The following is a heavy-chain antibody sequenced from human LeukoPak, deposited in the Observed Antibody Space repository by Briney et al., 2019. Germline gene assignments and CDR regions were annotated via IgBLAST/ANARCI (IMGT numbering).Heavy chain of an antibody. CDR2: INPNSGGT. Sequence: ASVKVSCKASGYTFTGYYMHWVRQAPGQGLGWMGWINPNSGGTNYAQKFQGRVTMTRDTSISTAYMELSRLRSDDTAVYYCARDQRITMIVVVIPPNWFDPWGQGTLVTVSS. CDR3: ARDQRITMIVVVIPPNWFDP. D-gene: IGHD3-22*01. CDR1: GYTFTGYY. J-gene: IGHJ5*02. V-gene: IGHV1-2*02.